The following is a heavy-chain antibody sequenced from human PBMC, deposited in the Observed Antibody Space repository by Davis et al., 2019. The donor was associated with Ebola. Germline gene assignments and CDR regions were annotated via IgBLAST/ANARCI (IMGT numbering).Heavy chain of an antibody. CDR2: ISYDGSNK. CDR1: GFTFSSYG. CDR3: AKESTTGRGYYYGMDV. J-gene: IGHJ6*02. V-gene: IGHV3-30*18. D-gene: IGHD1-1*01. Sequence: PGGSLRLSCAASGFTFSSYGMHWVRQAPGKGLEWVAVISYDGSNKYYADSVKGRFTISRDNSKNTLYLQMNSLRAEDTAVYYCAKESTTGRGYYYGMDVWGQGTTVTVSS.